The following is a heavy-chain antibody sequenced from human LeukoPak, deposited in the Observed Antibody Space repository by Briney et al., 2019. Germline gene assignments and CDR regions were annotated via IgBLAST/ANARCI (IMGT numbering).Heavy chain of an antibody. J-gene: IGHJ4*02. D-gene: IGHD2-2*01. Sequence: GGTLRLYCAAPGFTFSSYAMHWVRQAPGKGLEWVAVISYDERNKYYADSVKGRFTISRDNSKNPLYLQMNSLRAEDTAVYYCARDMPLPDYWGQGTLVTVSS. V-gene: IGHV3-30*04. CDR1: GFTFSSYA. CDR2: ISYDERNK. CDR3: ARDMPLPDY.